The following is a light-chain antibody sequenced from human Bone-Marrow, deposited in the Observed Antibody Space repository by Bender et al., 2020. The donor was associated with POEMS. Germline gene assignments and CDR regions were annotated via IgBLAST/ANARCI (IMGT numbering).Light chain of an antibody. CDR3: RSFTTSSTHV. CDR2: SND. J-gene: IGLJ1*01. CDR1: SSNIGTYS. Sequence: QSVLTQPPSASATPGQTVTISCSGSSSNIGTYSVNWYQQLPGAAPKLLIYSNDRRPSGVPDRFSGSKSGTSASLAISGLQAEDEADYYCRSFTTSSTHVFGSGTKVTVL. V-gene: IGLV1-44*01.